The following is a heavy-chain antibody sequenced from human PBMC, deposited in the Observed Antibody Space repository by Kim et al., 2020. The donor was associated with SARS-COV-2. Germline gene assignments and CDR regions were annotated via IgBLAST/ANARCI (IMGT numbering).Heavy chain of an antibody. V-gene: IGHV3-23*01. J-gene: IGHJ4*02. Sequence: GGSLRLSCAASGFTFSSYAMSWVRQAPGKGLEWVSAISGSGGSTYYADSVKGRFTISRDNSKNTLYLQMNSLRAEDTAVYYCAKNMYYYDSSGYRCFDYWGQGTLVTVSS. CDR1: GFTFSSYA. CDR2: ISGSGGST. D-gene: IGHD3-22*01. CDR3: AKNMYYYDSSGYRCFDY.